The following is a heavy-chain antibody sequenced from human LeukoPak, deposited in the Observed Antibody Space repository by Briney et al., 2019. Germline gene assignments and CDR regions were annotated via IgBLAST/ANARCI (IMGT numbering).Heavy chain of an antibody. J-gene: IGHJ4*02. CDR2: IYYSGST. Sequence: PSETLSLTCTVSGGSISSYYWSWIRQPPGKGLEWIGYIYYSGSTNYNPSLKSRVTISVDTSKNQFSLKLSSVTAADTAVYYCARVGHDFWSGYPDYWGQGTLVTVSS. D-gene: IGHD3-3*01. CDR1: GGSISSYY. CDR3: ARVGHDFWSGYPDY. V-gene: IGHV4-59*01.